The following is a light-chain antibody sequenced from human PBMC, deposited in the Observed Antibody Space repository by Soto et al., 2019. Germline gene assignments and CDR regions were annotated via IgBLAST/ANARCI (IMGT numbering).Light chain of an antibody. V-gene: IGKV1-5*01. CDR1: QGISTY. CDR2: DVS. Sequence: DIQMTQSPSSLSASLGDRVTISCRASQGISTYLAWYQQKPGKAPTLLISDVSRLESGVPSRFSGSGSGTEFTLTISGLQPDDFATYYCQQYDYLPWTFGQGTKVDIK. CDR3: QQYDYLPWT. J-gene: IGKJ1*01.